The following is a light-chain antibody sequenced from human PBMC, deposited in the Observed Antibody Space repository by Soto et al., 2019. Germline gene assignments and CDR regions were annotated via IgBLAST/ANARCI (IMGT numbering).Light chain of an antibody. V-gene: IGLV1-44*01. CDR3: AAWDDSLSGPV. CDR2: NNS. Sequence: QSVLPQPPSASGTPGQRVIISCSGSDSDVGTNTVNWYQQLPGTAPKLLILNNSQRPSGVPDRFSGSKSGTSASLAISGLQSEDEADYYCAAWDDSLSGPVFGGGTKLTVL. J-gene: IGLJ3*02. CDR1: DSDVGTNT.